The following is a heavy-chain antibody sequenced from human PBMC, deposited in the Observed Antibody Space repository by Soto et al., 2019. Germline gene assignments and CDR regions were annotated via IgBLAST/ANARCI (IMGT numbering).Heavy chain of an antibody. Sequence: GGSLRLSCAASGFTFSSYGMHWVRQAPGKGLEWVAVIWYDGSNKYYADSVKGRFTISRDNSKNTLYLQMNSLGAEDTAAYYCARDTRGRYCSGGSCYGFYYGMDVWGQGTTVTVSS. CDR3: ARDTRGRYCSGGSCYGFYYGMDV. J-gene: IGHJ6*02. D-gene: IGHD2-15*01. CDR2: IWYDGSNK. V-gene: IGHV3-33*01. CDR1: GFTFSSYG.